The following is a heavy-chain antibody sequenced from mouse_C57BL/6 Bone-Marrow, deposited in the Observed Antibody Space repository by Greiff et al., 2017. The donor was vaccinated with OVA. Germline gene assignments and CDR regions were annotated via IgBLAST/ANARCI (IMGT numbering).Heavy chain of an antibody. CDR1: GFNIKDYY. CDR3: ARDPFYYGSSYPYWYFDV. D-gene: IGHD1-1*01. V-gene: IGHV14-2*01. CDR2: IDPEDGET. J-gene: IGHJ1*03. Sequence: VQLQQSGAELVKPGASVKLSCTASGFNIKDYYMHWVKQRTEQGLEWIGRIDPEDGETKYAPKFQGKATITAATSSNTAYLQLSSLTSEDTAVYYCARDPFYYGSSYPYWYFDVWGTGTTVTVSS.